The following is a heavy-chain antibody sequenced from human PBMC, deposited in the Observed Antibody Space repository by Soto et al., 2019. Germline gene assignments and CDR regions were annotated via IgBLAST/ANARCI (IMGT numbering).Heavy chain of an antibody. CDR2: ISASGEGT. V-gene: IGHV3-23*01. CDR3: AKEKVYTTIADFFDY. Sequence: EVQLLDSGGALVQPGGSLRLSCAASGFTFGIYAMTWVRQAPGKGLEWVSTISASGEGTSYADSVGGRFTISRDNSRNTVYLQMSSLRVEDTAVYFCAKEKVYTTIADFFDYWGQGTLVTVSS. CDR1: GFTFGIYA. D-gene: IGHD5-18*01. J-gene: IGHJ4*02.